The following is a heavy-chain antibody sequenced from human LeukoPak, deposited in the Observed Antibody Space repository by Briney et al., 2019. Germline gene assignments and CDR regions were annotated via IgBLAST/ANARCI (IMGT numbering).Heavy chain of an antibody. J-gene: IGHJ5*02. CDR3: ARSRIAVAVGWFDP. CDR2: MNPNGGNT. CDR1: GYTFTSYD. Sequence: ASVKVSCKASGYTFTSYDIDWGRQATGQGLGWRGWMNPNGGNTGYAQKFQGRVTMTRNTSISTAYIELSRLRSEATAVYHCARSRIAVAVGWFDPWGQGTLVPVSS. D-gene: IGHD6-19*01. V-gene: IGHV1-8*01.